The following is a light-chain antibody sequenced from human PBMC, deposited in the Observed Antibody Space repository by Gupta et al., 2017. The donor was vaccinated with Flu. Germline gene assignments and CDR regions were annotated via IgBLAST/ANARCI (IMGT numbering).Light chain of an antibody. CDR3: MQALQTPVT. Sequence: DIVMTQSPLSLPVIPGEPASISCRSSQSLLHSNGYNYLDWYLQKPGQSPQLLIYLGSNRASGVPDRFSGSGSGTDFTLKINRVEAEDVGVYYCMQALQTPVTFGPGTKVDIK. V-gene: IGKV2-28*01. J-gene: IGKJ3*01. CDR1: QSLLHSNGYNY. CDR2: LGS.